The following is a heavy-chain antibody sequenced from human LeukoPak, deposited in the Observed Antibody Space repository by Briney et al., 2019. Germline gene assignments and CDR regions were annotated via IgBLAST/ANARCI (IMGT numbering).Heavy chain of an antibody. CDR2: ISSRRESK. Sequence: PGGSLRLSCAASGFTFSTSGMNWVRQAPGKGLQWVAYISSRRESKYYAASVKGRFTISRDNARNSLYLQMNSLRDDDTAVYYCARVWQLGVWGQGTAVTVSS. D-gene: IGHD3-10*01. CDR3: ARVWQLGV. CDR1: GFTFSTSG. J-gene: IGHJ6*02. V-gene: IGHV3-48*02.